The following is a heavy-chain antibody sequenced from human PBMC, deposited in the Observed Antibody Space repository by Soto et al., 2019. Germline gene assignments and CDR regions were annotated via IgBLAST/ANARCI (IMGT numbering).Heavy chain of an antibody. J-gene: IGHJ4*02. Sequence: GGSLSRSGAVSGCTFSAYWMHWVRQVPGKGLTWVSRISDDGSTATYADSVKGRFVISRDNAKNSLYLEMNTLRVDDSGLYYCARGPRVSSTGTGAHWGRGNLVTVSS. CDR3: ARGPRVSSTGTGAH. V-gene: IGHV3-74*01. D-gene: IGHD1-1*01. CDR2: ISDDGSTA. CDR1: GCTFSAYW.